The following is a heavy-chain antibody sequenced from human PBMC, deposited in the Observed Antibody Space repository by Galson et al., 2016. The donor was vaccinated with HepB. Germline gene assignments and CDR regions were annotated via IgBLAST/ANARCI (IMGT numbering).Heavy chain of an antibody. CDR1: GFTFSGFA. V-gene: IGHV3-64D*06. Sequence: SLRLSCAASGFTFSGFAIHWVRQPPGKGLEYVAGISSNGDTTYFADSVKGRFTISRDNSKNTVYLQLSSLRADDTAVYYCVKDGYSGSYDYWGQGTLVTVSS. J-gene: IGHJ4*02. CDR2: ISSNGDTT. CDR3: VKDGYSGSYDY. D-gene: IGHD1-26*01.